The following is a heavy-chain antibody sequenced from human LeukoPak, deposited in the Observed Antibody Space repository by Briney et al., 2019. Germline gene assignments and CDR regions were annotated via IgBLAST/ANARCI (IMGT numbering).Heavy chain of an antibody. J-gene: IGHJ6*03. CDR3: ARGYDFWSGSYLYYMDV. D-gene: IGHD3-3*01. CDR2: INAGNGNT. V-gene: IGHV1-3*01. CDR1: GYTFTSYA. Sequence: ASVKVSCKASGYTFTSYAMHWVRQAPGQRLEWMGWINAGNGNTKYSQKFQGRVTITRDTSASTAYMELSSLRSEDTAVYYCARGYDFWSGSYLYYMDVWGKGTTVTVSS.